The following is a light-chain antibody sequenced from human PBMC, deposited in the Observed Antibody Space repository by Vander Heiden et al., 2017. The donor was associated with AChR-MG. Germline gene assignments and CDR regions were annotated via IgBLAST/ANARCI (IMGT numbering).Light chain of an antibody. CDR2: DVS. V-gene: IGLV2-23*02. J-gene: IGLJ1*01. Sequence: SALTPPASGSGSPGQSITISCTGTSRDVGGYIHGSWYQQHPGKAPQLLILDVSKRPSGASNRFSGCKPGNTASLTISGPQAEDEAHYYCCAYVRNKNHVFGTGTKVTVL. CDR3: CAYVRNKNHV. CDR1: SRDVGGYIH.